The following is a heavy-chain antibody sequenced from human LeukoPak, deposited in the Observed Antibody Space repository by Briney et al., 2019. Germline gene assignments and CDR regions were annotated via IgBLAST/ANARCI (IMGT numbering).Heavy chain of an antibody. V-gene: IGHV4-59*01. J-gene: IGHJ4*02. CDR3: ARHSSPGSFDY. D-gene: IGHD6-13*01. CDR1: GGSISSYY. CDR2: IYYSGST. Sequence: SETLSLTCTVSGGSISSYYWSWIRQPPGKGLEWIGYIYYSGSTNYNPSLKSRVTISVDTSKNQFSLRLNSVTAADTAVYYCARHSSPGSFDYWGQGTLVTVSS.